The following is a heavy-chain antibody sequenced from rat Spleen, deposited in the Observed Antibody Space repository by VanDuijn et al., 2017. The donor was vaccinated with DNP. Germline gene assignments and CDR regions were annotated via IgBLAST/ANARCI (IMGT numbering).Heavy chain of an antibody. CDR1: GFSVSDYY. Sequence: EVQLVESGGGLVQPGRSMTLSCAASGFSVSDYYMAWVRQAPTKGLEWVASISYDGGSTYYRDSVKGRFTISRDNAKSSLYLQMDSLRSEDTATYYCTTDAYDGSYYYAMDAWGQGTSVTVSS. CDR2: ISYDGGST. D-gene: IGHD1-12*02. CDR3: TTDAYDGSYYYAMDA. V-gene: IGHV5-20*01. J-gene: IGHJ4*01.